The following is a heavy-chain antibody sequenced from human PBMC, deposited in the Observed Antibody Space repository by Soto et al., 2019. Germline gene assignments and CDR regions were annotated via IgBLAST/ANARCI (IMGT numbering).Heavy chain of an antibody. D-gene: IGHD2-2*02. CDR3: ARDPSVVVPAAIWDYYYGMDV. J-gene: IGHJ6*02. V-gene: IGHV1-18*04. CDR1: GYTFTSYG. CDR2: ISADNGNT. Sequence: QVQLVQSGAEVKKPGASVKVSCKASGYTFTSYGISWVRQAPGQGLEWMGWISADNGNTNYAQKLQGRVTMTTNTSTSTAYMELRSLRSADTAVYYCARDPSVVVPAAIWDYYYGMDVWGQGTTVTVSS.